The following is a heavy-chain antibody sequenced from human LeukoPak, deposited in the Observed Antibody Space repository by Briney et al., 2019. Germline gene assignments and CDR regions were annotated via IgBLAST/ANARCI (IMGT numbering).Heavy chain of an antibody. CDR2: ISSSGSII. V-gene: IGHV3-48*03. CDR3: ARGDYVYYYYYYMDV. D-gene: IGHD4-17*01. Sequence: GGSLRLSCAASGFTFSDYEMNWVRQAPGKGLEFISHISSSGSIIYYADSVKGRFTISRDNAKNSLYLQMNSLRAEDTAVYYCARGDYVYYYYYYMDVWGKGTTVTISS. J-gene: IGHJ6*03. CDR1: GFTFSDYE.